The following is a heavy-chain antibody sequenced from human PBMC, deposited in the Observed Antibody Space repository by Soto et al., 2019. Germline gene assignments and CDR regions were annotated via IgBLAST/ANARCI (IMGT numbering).Heavy chain of an antibody. Sequence: APVKVSCKASGYTFTSYYMHWVRQAPGQGLEWMGIINPSGGSTSYAQKFQGRVTMTRDTSTSTVYMELSSLRSEDTAVYYCARDVSRIRGAHNYYYYGMDVWGQGTTVTVSS. CDR3: ARDVSRIRGAHNYYYYGMDV. CDR2: INPSGGST. J-gene: IGHJ6*02. D-gene: IGHD1-26*01. V-gene: IGHV1-46*01. CDR1: GYTFTSYY.